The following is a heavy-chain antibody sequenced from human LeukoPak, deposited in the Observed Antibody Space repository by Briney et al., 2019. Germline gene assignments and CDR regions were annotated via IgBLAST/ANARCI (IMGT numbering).Heavy chain of an antibody. D-gene: IGHD6-19*01. Sequence: SETLSLTCTVSGGSISSSSYYWGWIRQPPGKGLEWIGYIYYSGSTNYNPSLKSRVTISVDTSKNQFSLKLSSVTAADTAVYYCARVLADSSGWYHFDFWGQETLVTVSS. CDR2: IYYSGST. CDR1: GGSISSSSYY. V-gene: IGHV4-61*05. J-gene: IGHJ4*02. CDR3: ARVLADSSGWYHFDF.